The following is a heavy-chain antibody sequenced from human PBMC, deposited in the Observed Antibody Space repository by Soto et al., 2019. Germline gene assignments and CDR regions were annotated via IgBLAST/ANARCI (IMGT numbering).Heavy chain of an antibody. CDR2: ISSSGSTI. CDR1: GFTFSDYY. J-gene: IGHJ6*02. D-gene: IGHD3-9*01. CDR3: TTEELRYFDWPLVDV. Sequence: PGGSLRLSCAASGFTFSDYYMSWIRQAPGKGLEWVSYISSSGSTIYYADSVKGRFTISRDNAKNSLYLQMNSLRAEDTAVYYCTTEELRYFDWPLVDVWGQGTTVTVSS. V-gene: IGHV3-11*01.